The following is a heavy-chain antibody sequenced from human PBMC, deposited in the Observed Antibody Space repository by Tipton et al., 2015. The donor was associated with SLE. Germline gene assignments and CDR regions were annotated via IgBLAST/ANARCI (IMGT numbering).Heavy chain of an antibody. D-gene: IGHD5-24*01. V-gene: IGHV4-59*01. CDR1: GGSISSDY. J-gene: IGHJ3*02. Sequence: TLSLTCTVSGGSISSDYWTWIRQPTGKGLDFIAYINYNGNTNYNPSLKSRASISVDTSKNQFSLKLSSVTAADTAVYYCAMATIPGTFDIWGQGTMVTVSS. CDR2: INYNGNT. CDR3: AMATIPGTFDI.